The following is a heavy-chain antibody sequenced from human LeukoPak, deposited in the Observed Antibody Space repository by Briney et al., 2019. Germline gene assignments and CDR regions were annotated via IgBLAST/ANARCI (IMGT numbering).Heavy chain of an antibody. Sequence: GGSVRLSCAASGFTFSGFWMHRVRQAPGKGLMWVSHINVGGSTTSYADSVKGRFTISRDNAKNTLYLQMNSLRANDTAVYYCARGSGRNGWFDPWGQGTLVTVSS. V-gene: IGHV3-74*01. CDR1: GFTFSGFW. D-gene: IGHD2-8*01. CDR2: INVGGSTT. CDR3: ARGSGRNGWFDP. J-gene: IGHJ5*02.